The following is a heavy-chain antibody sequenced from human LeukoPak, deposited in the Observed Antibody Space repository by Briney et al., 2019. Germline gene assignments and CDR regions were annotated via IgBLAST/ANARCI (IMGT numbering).Heavy chain of an antibody. CDR3: ARVAAARTGIFVNFYYSMDI. CDR1: GFTFSSYA. Sequence: GGTLRLSCAASGFTFSSYAMSWVRQAAGKGLEWVSGLGGSGADIFYADSVKGRFTISRDNSKNSVDLQMNSLRVEDTAVYYCARVAAARTGIFVNFYYSMDIWGKGTTVTISS. J-gene: IGHJ6*03. D-gene: IGHD6-13*01. V-gene: IGHV3-23*01. CDR2: LGGSGADI.